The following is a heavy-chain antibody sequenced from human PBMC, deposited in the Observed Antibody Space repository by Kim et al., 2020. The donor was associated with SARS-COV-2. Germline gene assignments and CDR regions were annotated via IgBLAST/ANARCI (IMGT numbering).Heavy chain of an antibody. CDR2: INSDGSST. CDR1: GFTLSSYG. V-gene: IGHV3-74*01. Sequence: GGSLRLSCAASGFTLSSYGMHWVRQAPGKGLVWVSRINSDGSSTSYADSVKGRFTISRDNAKNTLYLQMNSLRAEDTAVYYCARGNTGNKPFDSWGQGTLVTVSS. D-gene: IGHD2-8*02. CDR3: ARGNTGNKPFDS. J-gene: IGHJ4*02.